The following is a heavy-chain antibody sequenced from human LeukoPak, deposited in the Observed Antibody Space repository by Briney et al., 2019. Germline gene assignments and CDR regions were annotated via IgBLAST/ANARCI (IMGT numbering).Heavy chain of an antibody. Sequence: QAGGSLRFSCAASGFTFSSYGLNWVRKVPGKGLEWVAVIWYDGSNKYYADSVKGRFTISRDNSENTLYLQMNSLRAEDTAVYYCAREAPTYYDFWSGYPDYWGQGTLVTVSS. CDR1: GFTFSSYG. CDR2: IWYDGSNK. V-gene: IGHV3-33*01. J-gene: IGHJ4*02. CDR3: AREAPTYYDFWSGYPDY. D-gene: IGHD3-3*01.